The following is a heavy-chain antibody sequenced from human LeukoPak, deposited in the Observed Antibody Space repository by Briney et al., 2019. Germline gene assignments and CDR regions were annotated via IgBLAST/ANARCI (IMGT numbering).Heavy chain of an antibody. CDR3: ATPDSSGYYYLY. V-gene: IGHV4-34*01. J-gene: IGHJ4*02. D-gene: IGHD3-22*01. CDR2: INQSGST. Sequence: PSETLSLTCAVYGGSLSGFYWSWIRQSPGKGLEWIGEINQSGSTYYNPSLESRVTISVDTSKNQFSLKLSSVTAADTAVYYCATPDSSGYYYLYWGQGTLVTVSS. CDR1: GGSLSGFY.